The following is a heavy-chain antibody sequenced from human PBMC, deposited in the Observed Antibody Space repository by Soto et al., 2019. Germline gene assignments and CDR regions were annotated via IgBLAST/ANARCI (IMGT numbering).Heavy chain of an antibody. CDR1: GGSFSGQA. J-gene: IGHJ5*01. V-gene: IGHV1-69*13. CDR2: ISPIFRTT. CDR3: VSVRNW. Sequence: ASVKVSCKASGGSFSGQAVSSVRQAPGQGLEWMGGISPIFRTTNYARKFQGRLTITADESTSTASMELTSLTSEDTAIYYCVSVRNW.